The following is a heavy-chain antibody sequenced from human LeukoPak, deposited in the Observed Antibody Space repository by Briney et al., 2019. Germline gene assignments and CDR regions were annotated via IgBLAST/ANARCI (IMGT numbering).Heavy chain of an antibody. Sequence: GGSLRLSCAASGFTFSSYAMSWVRQAPGEGLEWVSTISGSGASTYYADSVKGRFTISRDNSKNTLYLQMNSLRADDTAVYYCAKGSSGGWYHYFDYWGQGTLVTVSS. V-gene: IGHV3-23*01. CDR2: ISGSGAST. J-gene: IGHJ4*02. CDR1: GFTFSSYA. D-gene: IGHD6-13*01. CDR3: AKGSSGGWYHYFDY.